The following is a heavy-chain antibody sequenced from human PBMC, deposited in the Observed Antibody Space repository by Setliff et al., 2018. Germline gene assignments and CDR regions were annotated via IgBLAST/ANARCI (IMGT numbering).Heavy chain of an antibody. D-gene: IGHD3-10*01. CDR2: IYTSGST. CDR1: GGSFSTYY. Sequence: SETLSLTCAVYGGSFSTYYWSWIRQPAGKGLEWIGHIYTSGSTNYNPSLKSRVTISVDTSKNQFSLQLSSVTAADTAVYYCASQGFSHYYYYYGMDVWGQGTTVTVSS. V-gene: IGHV4-59*10. J-gene: IGHJ6*02. CDR3: ASQGFSHYYYYYGMDV.